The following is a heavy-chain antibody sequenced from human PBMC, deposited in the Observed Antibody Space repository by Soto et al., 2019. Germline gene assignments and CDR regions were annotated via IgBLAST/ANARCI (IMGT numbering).Heavy chain of an antibody. J-gene: IGHJ3*01. Sequence: SETLSLTCAVYGGSFSDYYWSWIRQPPGKGLEWIGEINHSGTTRYNPPLKSRVTVSVDTSKNQISLNLRSVTAADTAVYFCARVLRGSGDLQTDAFGVWGQGTMVTVSS. CDR1: GGSFSDYY. CDR2: INHSGTT. D-gene: IGHD2-21*02. CDR3: ARVLRGSGDLQTDAFGV. V-gene: IGHV4-34*01.